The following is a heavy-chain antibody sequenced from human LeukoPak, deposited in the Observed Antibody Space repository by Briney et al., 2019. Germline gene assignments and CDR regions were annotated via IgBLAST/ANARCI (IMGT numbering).Heavy chain of an antibody. CDR2: INHSGST. CDR3: ARARTRGVTMVKYYFDY. J-gene: IGHJ4*02. Sequence: SETLSLTCAVYGESFSGYHWSWIRPPPGKGLEWIGEINHSGSTNYNPSLKSRVTISVDTSKNHFSLKLSSVTAADTAVYYCARARTRGVTMVKYYFDYWGQGTLVTVSS. CDR1: GESFSGYH. V-gene: IGHV4-34*01. D-gene: IGHD3-10*01.